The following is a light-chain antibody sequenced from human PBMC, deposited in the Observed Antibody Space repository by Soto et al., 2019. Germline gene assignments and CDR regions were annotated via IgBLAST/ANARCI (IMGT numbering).Light chain of an antibody. CDR1: QNINSN. V-gene: IGKV3-15*01. CDR3: QQYNDWPLT. Sequence: ELMMTQSHATQSVSPGERGTLFSWASQNINSNLAWYQKKPAQAPTLIIHSASTRATGIPARFTGSRSRTDFTLTISSLQSEDFAIYYCQQYNDWPLTFGRGTKVDIK. J-gene: IGKJ4*01. CDR2: SAS.